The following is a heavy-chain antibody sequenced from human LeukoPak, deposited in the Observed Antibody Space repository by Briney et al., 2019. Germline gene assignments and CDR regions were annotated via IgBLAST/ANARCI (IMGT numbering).Heavy chain of an antibody. CDR1: GGSFSGYY. D-gene: IGHD3-22*01. CDR2: INHSGST. CDR3: ASRLIEYYDSRGYYP. Sequence: PSETLSLTCAVYGGSFSGYYWSWIRQPPGKGLEWIGEINHSGSTNYNPSLKGRVTISVDTSKNQFSLKLSSVTAADTAVYYCASRLIEYYDSRGYYPWGQGTLVTVSS. V-gene: IGHV4-34*01. J-gene: IGHJ5*02.